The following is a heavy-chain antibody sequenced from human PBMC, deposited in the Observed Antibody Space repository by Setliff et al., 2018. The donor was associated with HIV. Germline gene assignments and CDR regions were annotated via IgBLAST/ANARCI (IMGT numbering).Heavy chain of an antibody. D-gene: IGHD1-26*01. CDR3: AGVGSYWSTFDY. V-gene: IGHV7-4-1*02. CDR2: INTETGNP. J-gene: IGHJ4*02. Sequence: GASVKVSCKASGYTFTTYGISWVRQAPGQGFEWMGWINTETGNPMYAQGFRGRFVFSLDTSVSTTYLQINSLKAEDTAMYYCAGVGSYWSTFDYWGQGALVTVSS. CDR1: GYTFTTYG.